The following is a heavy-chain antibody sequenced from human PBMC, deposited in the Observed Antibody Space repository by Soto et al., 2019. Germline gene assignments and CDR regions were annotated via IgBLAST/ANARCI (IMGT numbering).Heavy chain of an antibody. CDR2: IIPIFGTA. CDR1: GGTFSSYA. J-gene: IGHJ5*02. D-gene: IGHD3-22*01. CDR3: ARDGDYYDSSGFPDWFDP. V-gene: IGHV1-69*13. Sequence: PSVKVSCKASGGTFSSYAISWVRQAPGQGLEWMGGIIPIFGTANYAQKFQGRVTITADESTSTAYMELSSLRSEDTAVYYCARDGDYYDSSGFPDWFDPWGQGTLVTVSS.